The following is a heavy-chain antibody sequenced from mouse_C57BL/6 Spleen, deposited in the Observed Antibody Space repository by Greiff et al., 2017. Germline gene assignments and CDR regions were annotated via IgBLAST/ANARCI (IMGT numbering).Heavy chain of an antibody. CDR1: GYTFTDYN. D-gene: IGHD1-1*01. Sequence: VQLQQSGPELVKPGASVKMSCKASGYTFTDYNMHWVKQSHGKSLAWIGDINPNNGGTSYNQKLKGKATLTVNKSSSTAYMELHSLTSEDSAVYYYARSRDGSSYSFAMDYWGQGTSVTVSS. V-gene: IGHV1-22*01. CDR3: ARSRDGSSYSFAMDY. CDR2: INPNNGGT. J-gene: IGHJ4*01.